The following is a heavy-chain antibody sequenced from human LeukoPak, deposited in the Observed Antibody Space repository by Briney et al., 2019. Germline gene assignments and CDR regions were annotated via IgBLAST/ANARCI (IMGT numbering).Heavy chain of an antibody. D-gene: IGHD3-9*01. J-gene: IGHJ4*02. V-gene: IGHV3-23*01. CDR3: AKYEPYYDILTGYSQYYFDY. Sequence: PGGSLRLSCAASGFTFSSYSMSWVRQAPGKGLEWVSAISSSGGSTYYADSVKGRFTISRDNSKNTLYLQMNSLRAEDTAVYYCAKYEPYYDILTGYSQYYFDYWGQGTLVTVSS. CDR2: ISSSGGST. CDR1: GFTFSSYS.